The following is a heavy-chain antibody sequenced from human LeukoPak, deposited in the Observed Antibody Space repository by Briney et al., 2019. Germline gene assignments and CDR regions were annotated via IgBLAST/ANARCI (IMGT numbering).Heavy chain of an antibody. V-gene: IGHV5-51*01. CDR3: ARWPRWDSSGYSDY. CDR2: IYPGDSDT. Sequence: GESLQIFCEGSGYSFISYWIGWVRQMPGKGLEWMGVIYPGDSDTRYSPSFQGQVTISVDKSISTAYLQWSSLKASDTAMYYCARWPRWDSSGYSDYWGQGTLVTVSS. J-gene: IGHJ4*02. CDR1: GYSFISYW. D-gene: IGHD3-22*01.